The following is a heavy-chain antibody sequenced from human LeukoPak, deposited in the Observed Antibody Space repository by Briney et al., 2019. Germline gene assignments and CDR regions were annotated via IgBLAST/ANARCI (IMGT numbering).Heavy chain of an antibody. CDR3: ARVLGYCSSTSCNNWFDP. CDR2: INPNSGGT. CDR1: GYTFTGYY. D-gene: IGHD2-2*01. Sequence: GASVKVSCKASGYTFTGYYMHWVRQAPGQGLEWMGWINPNSGGTNYAQKFQGRVTITRDTSISTAYMELSRLRSDDTAVYYCARVLGYCSSTSCNNWFDPWGQGTLVTVSS. V-gene: IGHV1-2*02. J-gene: IGHJ5*02.